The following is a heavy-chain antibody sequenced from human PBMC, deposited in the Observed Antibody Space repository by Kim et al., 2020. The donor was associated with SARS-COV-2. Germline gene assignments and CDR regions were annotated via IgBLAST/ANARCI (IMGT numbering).Heavy chain of an antibody. Sequence: WGSLRLSCAASGFTFSSYSMNWVRQAPGKGLEWVSSISSSSSYIYYADSVKGRFTISRDNAKNSLYLQMNSLRAEDTAVYYCARLPPVAGTFDYWGQGTLVTVSS. J-gene: IGHJ4*02. V-gene: IGHV3-21*01. D-gene: IGHD2-15*01. CDR1: GFTFSSYS. CDR2: ISSSSSYI. CDR3: ARLPPVAGTFDY.